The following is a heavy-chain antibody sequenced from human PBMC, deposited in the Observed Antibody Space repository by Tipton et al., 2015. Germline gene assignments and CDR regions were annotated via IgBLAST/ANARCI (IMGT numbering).Heavy chain of an antibody. V-gene: IGHV4-61*03. D-gene: IGHD4-17*01. Sequence: LRLSCSVSGGSVSSANYYWSWIRQPPGKGLEWIGYISYSGSTQYNPSVKSRVTISLDTSNNHFSLRLTSLTASDTAVYYCASLLLYGDYVHGLGYWGRGTLVTVSS. CDR3: ASLLLYGDYVHGLGY. CDR2: ISYSGST. CDR1: GGSVSSANYY. J-gene: IGHJ4*02.